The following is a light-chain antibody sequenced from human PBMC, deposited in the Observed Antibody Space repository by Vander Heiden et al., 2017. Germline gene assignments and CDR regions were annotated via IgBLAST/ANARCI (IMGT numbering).Light chain of an antibody. CDR3: QQRSNWAQVIT. J-gene: IGKJ5*01. CDR1: QSVSSY. Sequence: EIVLTQSPATLSLSPGERATLSCRASQSVSSYLAWYQQQPGQAPRLLIYDASNRATGIPARFSGSGSGTDFTLTISSLEPEDFAVYYCQQRSNWAQVITFGQGTRLEMK. CDR2: DAS. V-gene: IGKV3-11*01.